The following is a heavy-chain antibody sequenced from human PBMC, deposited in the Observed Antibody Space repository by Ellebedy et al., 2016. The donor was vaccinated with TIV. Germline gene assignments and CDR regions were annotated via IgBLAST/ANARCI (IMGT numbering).Heavy chain of an antibody. CDR2: ITPFNGNT. CDR1: GYTFTYRY. Sequence: ASVKVSCKASGYTFTYRYLHWVRQAPGQALEWMGWITPFNGNTNYAQKFQDRVTITRDRSMSTAYMELSSLRSEDTAMYYCASYEGNYGMDVWGQGTTVTVSS. J-gene: IGHJ6*02. V-gene: IGHV1-45*02. CDR3: ASYEGNYGMDV.